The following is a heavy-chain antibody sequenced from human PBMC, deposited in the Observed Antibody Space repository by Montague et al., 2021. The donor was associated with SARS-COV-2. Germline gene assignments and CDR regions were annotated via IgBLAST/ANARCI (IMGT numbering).Heavy chain of an antibody. CDR1: GGSISSSIYY. J-gene: IGHJ4*02. V-gene: IGHV4-39*01. CDR2: IDDSGST. Sequence: SETLSLTCTVSGGSISSSIYYWGWIRQPPGKGLEWIGSIDDSGSTYYNPSLKIRVTISVDTSKNQLSLKVSAATAADMAVYYCARQVGTMIVVVIINLRYYFDYGGQGTLVTVSS. D-gene: IGHD3-22*01. CDR3: ARQVGTMIVVVIINLRYYFDY.